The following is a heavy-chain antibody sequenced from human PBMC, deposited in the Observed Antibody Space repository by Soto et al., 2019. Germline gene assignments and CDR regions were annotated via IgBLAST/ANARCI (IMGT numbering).Heavy chain of an antibody. Sequence: GGSLRLSCAASGFTFSSYAMHWVRQAPGKGLEWVAVISYDGSNKYYADSVKGRFTISRDNSKNTLYLQMNSLRAEDTAVYYCARDQDSSGYSTPSNFFDYWGQGTLVTVPQ. V-gene: IGHV3-30-3*01. J-gene: IGHJ4*02. CDR3: ARDQDSSGYSTPSNFFDY. D-gene: IGHD3-22*01. CDR1: GFTFSSYA. CDR2: ISYDGSNK.